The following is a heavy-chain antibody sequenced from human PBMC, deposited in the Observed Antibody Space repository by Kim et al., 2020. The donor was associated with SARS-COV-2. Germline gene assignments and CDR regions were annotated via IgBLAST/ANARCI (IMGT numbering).Heavy chain of an antibody. CDR3: ARDSMITFGGGIDY. D-gene: IGHD3-16*01. V-gene: IGHV4-30-4*01. Sequence: SETLSLTCTVSGDTISSGDYYWSWIRQSPNLGLEWIGYISYAGSTYYNPSLKTRATVSIDTSKDHFSLRLSSVTAADTAVYYCARDSMITFGGGIDYWG. CDR1: GDTISSGDYY. J-gene: IGHJ4*01. CDR2: ISYAGST.